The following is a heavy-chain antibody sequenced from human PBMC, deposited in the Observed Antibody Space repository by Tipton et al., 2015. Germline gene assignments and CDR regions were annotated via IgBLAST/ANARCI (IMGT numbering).Heavy chain of an antibody. CDR2: INHGGSA. CDR1: GESFGGYF. CDR3: ARGPRILFIKRNSYYGMDV. J-gene: IGHJ6*02. D-gene: IGHD2/OR15-2a*01. V-gene: IGHV4-34*01. Sequence: TLSLTCAVYGESFGGYFWSWIRQSPGKGLEWIGEINHGGSANYNPSLGSRVSISVARSKTQFSLKLTSVTAADTAVYYCARGPRILFIKRNSYYGMDVWGQGATVTVSS.